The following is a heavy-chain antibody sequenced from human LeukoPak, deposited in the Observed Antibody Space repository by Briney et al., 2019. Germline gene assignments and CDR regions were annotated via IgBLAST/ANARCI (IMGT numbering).Heavy chain of an antibody. CDR1: GFTFSSYG. D-gene: IGHD6-25*01. CDR3: AKGAHSSGWHPFDY. V-gene: IGHV3-30*18. J-gene: IGHJ4*02. CDR2: ISYDGSNK. Sequence: PGGSLRLSCAASGFTFSSYGMHWVRQAPGKGLEWVAVISYDGSNKYYADSVKGRFTISRDNSKNTLYLQMNSLRAEDTAVYYCAKGAHSSGWHPFDYWGQGTLVTVSS.